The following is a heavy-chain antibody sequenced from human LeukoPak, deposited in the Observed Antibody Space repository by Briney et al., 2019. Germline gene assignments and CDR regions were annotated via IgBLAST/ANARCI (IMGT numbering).Heavy chain of an antibody. J-gene: IGHJ6*03. D-gene: IGHD2-15*01. V-gene: IGHV3-30*02. CDR3: AKVGYCSGGSCRGNPYYMDV. Sequence: GGSLRLSCAASGFTFSGYGMHWVRQAPGKGLEWVAFIRYDRSTKYYADSVKGRFTISRDNSKNTLYLQMNSLRAEDTAVYYCAKVGYCSGGSCRGNPYYMDVWGKGTTVTISS. CDR1: GFTFSGYG. CDR2: IRYDRSTK.